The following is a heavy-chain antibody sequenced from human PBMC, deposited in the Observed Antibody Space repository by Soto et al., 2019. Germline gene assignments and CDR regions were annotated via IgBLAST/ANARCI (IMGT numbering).Heavy chain of an antibody. Sequence: SSETLSLTCTVSGGSISSYYWSWIRQPPGKRLEWIGYIYYSGSTNYNPSLKSRVTILVDTSKNQFSLKLSSVTAADTAVYYCARRYGYSFDYWGQGTLVTVSS. J-gene: IGHJ4*02. D-gene: IGHD1-1*01. V-gene: IGHV4-59*08. CDR1: GGSISSYY. CDR2: IYYSGST. CDR3: ARRYGYSFDY.